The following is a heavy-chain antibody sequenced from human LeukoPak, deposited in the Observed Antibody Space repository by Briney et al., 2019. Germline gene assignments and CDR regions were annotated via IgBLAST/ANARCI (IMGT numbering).Heavy chain of an antibody. Sequence: GGSLRLSCAASGFTFNIYAMSWVRQAPGKGLEWVSSIPSIRDGKFYADSVKGRFTISRDNSKSTLYLQMNSLRAEDTALYYCVKDRPNYFGWNGHYYTRNGDSWGQGTLVTVSS. CDR1: GFTFNIYA. V-gene: IGHV3-23*01. CDR3: VKDRPNYFGWNGHYYTRNGDS. CDR2: IPSIRDGK. J-gene: IGHJ5*01. D-gene: IGHD3-10*01.